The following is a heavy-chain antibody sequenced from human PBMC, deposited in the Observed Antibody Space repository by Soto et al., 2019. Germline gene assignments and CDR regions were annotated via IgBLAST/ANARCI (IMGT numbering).Heavy chain of an antibody. CDR2: IDPSDSQT. D-gene: IGHD3-22*01. CDR3: ARQIYDSDSGPNFQYYFDS. CDR1: GYSFAGYW. Sequence: DLEQSGAAVKKPGESLTISCKGSGYSFAGYWITWVRQMPGKGLEWMGRIDPSDSQTYYSPSFRGHVTISAAKSITTVFLQWSSLRASDTAMYYCARQIYDSDSGPNFQYYFDSWGQGTLVTVSS. J-gene: IGHJ4*02. V-gene: IGHV5-10-1*03.